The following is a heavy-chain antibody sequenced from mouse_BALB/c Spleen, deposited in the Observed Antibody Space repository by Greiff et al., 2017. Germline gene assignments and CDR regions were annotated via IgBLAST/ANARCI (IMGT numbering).Heavy chain of an antibody. J-gene: IGHJ3*01. Sequence: VQLQQTGPELVKPGASVKISCKASGYSFTDYIMLWVKQSHGKSLEWIGNINPYYGSTSYNLKFKGKATLTVDKSSSTAYMQLNSLTSEDSAVYYCARDGYDAFAYWGQGTLVTVSA. CDR2: INPYYGST. V-gene: IGHV1-39*01. CDR1: GYSFTDYI. D-gene: IGHD2-2*01. CDR3: ARDGYDAFAY.